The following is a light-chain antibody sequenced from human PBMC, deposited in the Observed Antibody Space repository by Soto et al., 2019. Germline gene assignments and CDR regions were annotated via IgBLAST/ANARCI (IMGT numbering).Light chain of an antibody. Sequence: EIVLTQSPGTLSLSPGERATLSCRASQSFSSSYLAWYQQKPGQAPRLLIYGASSRATGIPDRFTGSGSGTDFTLTISRLEPEDFALYYCQQYSRSPITFGQGTRWRL. CDR3: QQYSRSPIT. CDR1: QSFSSSY. J-gene: IGKJ5*01. V-gene: IGKV3-20*01. CDR2: GAS.